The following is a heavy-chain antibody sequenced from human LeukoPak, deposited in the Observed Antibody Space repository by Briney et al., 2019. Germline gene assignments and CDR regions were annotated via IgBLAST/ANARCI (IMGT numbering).Heavy chain of an antibody. CDR3: ARDTRYYDNSGYYYFDY. V-gene: IGHV4-59*01. D-gene: IGHD3-22*01. Sequence: SETLSLTCTVSGASISSYHWNWIRQPPGKGLEWIGYMHYSGSTNYNPSLKSRVIISVDTSKHQFSLKLNSVTSADTAVYYCARDTRYYDNSGYYYFDYWGRGTLVTVSS. J-gene: IGHJ4*02. CDR2: MHYSGST. CDR1: GASISSYH.